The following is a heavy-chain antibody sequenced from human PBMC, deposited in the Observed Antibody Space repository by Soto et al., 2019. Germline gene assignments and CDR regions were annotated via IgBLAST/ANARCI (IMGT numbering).Heavy chain of an antibody. D-gene: IGHD3-22*01. CDR1: GFTFSNYG. J-gene: IGHJ3*02. V-gene: IGHV3-30*03. CDR2: ITYDGRNK. Sequence: QVQLVESGGGVVQPGRSLRLSCAASGFTFSNYGMHWVRQAPGKGLEWVAVITYDGRNKYYADSLKGRFTISSDNSENTLPLQMNSLTPEDPAVYYYATDWREYDSNALDAFDICGQGTMVTVSS. CDR3: ATDWREYDSNALDAFDI.